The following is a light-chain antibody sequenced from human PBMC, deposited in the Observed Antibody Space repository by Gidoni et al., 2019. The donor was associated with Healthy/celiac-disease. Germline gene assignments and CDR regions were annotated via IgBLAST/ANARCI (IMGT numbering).Light chain of an antibody. J-gene: IGKJ4*01. CDR2: DAS. Sequence: EIVLTQSPATLSLSPGARATLSCRASPSVSSYLAWYQQKPGQAPRLLIYDASNRATGIPARFSGSGSGTDFTLTISSLEPEDFAVYYCHQRSNWPLTFGGGTKVEIK. CDR3: HQRSNWPLT. CDR1: PSVSSY. V-gene: IGKV3-11*01.